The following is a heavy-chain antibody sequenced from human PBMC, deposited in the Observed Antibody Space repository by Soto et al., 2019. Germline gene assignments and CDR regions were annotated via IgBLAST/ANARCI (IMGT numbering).Heavy chain of an antibody. D-gene: IGHD3-10*01. CDR3: ASRYSPGSGKYGMDV. J-gene: IGHJ6*02. CDR2: ISYSGST. CDR1: GGSISSSGAY. Sequence: SETLSLTCTVSGGSISSSGAYWGWSRQSPGKGVEWIGTISYSGSTYYKPSFNIRGTISVDTSNNHVSLDLSSVTAADTGVYRCASRYSPGSGKYGMDVWGQGTTVTVSS. V-gene: IGHV4-39*01.